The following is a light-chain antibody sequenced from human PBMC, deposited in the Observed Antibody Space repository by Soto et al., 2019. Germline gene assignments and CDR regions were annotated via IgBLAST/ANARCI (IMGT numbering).Light chain of an antibody. V-gene: IGKV1-39*01. J-gene: IGKJ1*01. CDR3: QQSYSSPPT. Sequence: DIQMTQSPSTMSASVGDRVTITCRASQSISTWLAWYQQKPGKAPKLLIYDASNLETGVPSRFSVGGSGTDFTLTISSLQNEDCATYYCQQSYSSPPTFCQGTKVDIK. CDR1: QSISTW. CDR2: DAS.